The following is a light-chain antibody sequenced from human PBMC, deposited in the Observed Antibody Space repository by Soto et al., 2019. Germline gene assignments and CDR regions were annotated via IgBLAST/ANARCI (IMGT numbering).Light chain of an antibody. CDR1: QTISSW. J-gene: IGKJ1*01. CDR3: QHYNSYSEA. Sequence: DIQMTQSPSTMPASVGDRVTIICRASQTISSWLAWYQQKPGKAPKLLIYKASTLKSGVPSRFSGSGSGTEFNLTISSLQTDDFATYDCQHYNSYSEAFGQGTKVDIK. CDR2: KAS. V-gene: IGKV1-5*03.